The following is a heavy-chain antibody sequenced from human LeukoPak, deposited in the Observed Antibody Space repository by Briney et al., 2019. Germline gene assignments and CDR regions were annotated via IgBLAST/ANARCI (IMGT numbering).Heavy chain of an antibody. CDR3: ASYGGFTAFDI. J-gene: IGHJ3*02. D-gene: IGHD3-16*01. CDR2: IYHSGST. Sequence: SSETLSLTCAVSGGSISSGGYSWSWIRQPPGKGLEWIGYIYHSGSTYYNPSLKSRVTISIDTSKNQFSLKLSSVTAADTAVYYCASYGGFTAFDIWGQGTVVTVSS. V-gene: IGHV4-30-2*01. CDR1: GGSISSGGYS.